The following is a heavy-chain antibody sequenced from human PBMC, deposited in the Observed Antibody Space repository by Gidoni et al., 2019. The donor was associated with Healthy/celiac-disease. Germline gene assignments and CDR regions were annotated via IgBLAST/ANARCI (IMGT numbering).Heavy chain of an antibody. CDR2: INHSGST. Sequence: QVQLQQWGAGPLPPSDTLPLPCPVYAGSFIGYYWSWTRQPPGKGLEWIGEINHSGSTNYNPSLKRRVTISVDTSKNQFSLKLSSVTAADTAVYYCASVSGSYQQYFQHWGQGTLVAVSS. V-gene: IGHV4-34*01. J-gene: IGHJ1*01. CDR3: ASVSGSYQQYFQH. D-gene: IGHD1-26*01. CDR1: AGSFIGYY.